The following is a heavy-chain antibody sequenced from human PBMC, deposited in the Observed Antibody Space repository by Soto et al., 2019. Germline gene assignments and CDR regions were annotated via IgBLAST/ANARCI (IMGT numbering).Heavy chain of an antibody. D-gene: IGHD2-21*02. CDR3: ARGSGGDCYRGDWFDP. CDR1: GFTFTSSA. J-gene: IGHJ5*02. CDR2: IVVGSGNT. V-gene: IGHV1-58*01. Sequence: GASVKVSCKASGFTFTSSAVQWVRQARGQRLEWIGWIVVGSGNTNYAQKFQERVTITADESTSTAYMELSSLRSEDTAVYYCARGSGGDCYRGDWFDPWGQGIQVTVSS.